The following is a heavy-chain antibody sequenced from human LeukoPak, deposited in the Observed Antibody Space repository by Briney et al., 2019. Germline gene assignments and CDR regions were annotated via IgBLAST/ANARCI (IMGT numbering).Heavy chain of an antibody. CDR1: GGSFSGYY. Sequence: SETLSLTCAVYGGSFSGYYWSWIRQPPGKGLEWIGEINHSGSTNYNPSLKSRVTISVDTSKNQFSLKLSSVTAADTAVYYYARRRRGQWLAIDYWGQGTLVTVSS. V-gene: IGHV4-34*01. D-gene: IGHD6-19*01. CDR3: ARRRRGQWLAIDY. J-gene: IGHJ4*02. CDR2: INHSGST.